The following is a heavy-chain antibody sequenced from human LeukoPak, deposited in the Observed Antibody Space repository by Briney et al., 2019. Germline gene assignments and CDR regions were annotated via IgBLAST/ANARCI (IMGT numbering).Heavy chain of an antibody. CDR3: ARAGVGAIYYFDY. Sequence: PGGSLRLSFATSGXTFSTYGMHWVRQAPGKGLEWVALIWYDGSNKYYADSVKGRFTISRDNSKNTLSLQMNSLRAEDTAVYYCARAGVGAIYYFDYWGQGTLVTVSS. V-gene: IGHV3-33*01. D-gene: IGHD1-26*01. J-gene: IGHJ4*02. CDR2: IWYDGSNK. CDR1: GXTFSTYG.